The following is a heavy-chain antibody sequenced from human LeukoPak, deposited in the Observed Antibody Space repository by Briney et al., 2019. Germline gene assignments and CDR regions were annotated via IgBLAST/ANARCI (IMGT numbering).Heavy chain of an antibody. J-gene: IGHJ5*02. CDR1: GFTFSSYW. V-gene: IGHV3-74*01. Sequence: PGGSLRLSCAASGFTFSSYWMHWVRQAPGKGLVWVSRINSDGSSTSYADSVKGRFTISRDNAKNTLYLQMNSLRAEDTAVYYCARAHKWYSSGWLFDPWGQETLVTVSS. D-gene: IGHD6-19*01. CDR3: ARAHKWYSSGWLFDP. CDR2: INSDGSST.